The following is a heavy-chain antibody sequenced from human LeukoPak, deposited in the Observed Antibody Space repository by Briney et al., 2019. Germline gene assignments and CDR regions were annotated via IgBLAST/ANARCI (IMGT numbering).Heavy chain of an antibody. J-gene: IGHJ4*02. CDR3: ARGAGVYSHPYDY. V-gene: IGHV3-53*01. CDR1: GFTVSSNS. CDR2: IYSDNT. Sequence: GGSLRLSCTVSGFTVSSNSMSWVRQAPGKGLEWVSYIYSDNTHYSDSVKGRFTISRANSKNTISLQMTSLRAEDTAVYYCARGAGVYSHPYDYWGQGTLVTVSS. D-gene: IGHD4-23*01.